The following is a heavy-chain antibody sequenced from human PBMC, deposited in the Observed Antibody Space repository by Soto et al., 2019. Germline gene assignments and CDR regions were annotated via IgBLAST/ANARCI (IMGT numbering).Heavy chain of an antibody. CDR2: IIPILGIA. Sequence: SVKVSCKASGGTFSSYTISWVRQAPGQGLEWMGRIIPILGIANYAQKFQGRVTITADKSTSTAYMELSSLRSEDTAVYYCARDYGYCSSTSCHSRYDFDYWGQGTLVTVSS. CDR3: ARDYGYCSSTSCHSRYDFDY. D-gene: IGHD2-2*03. CDR1: GGTFSSYT. J-gene: IGHJ4*02. V-gene: IGHV1-69*04.